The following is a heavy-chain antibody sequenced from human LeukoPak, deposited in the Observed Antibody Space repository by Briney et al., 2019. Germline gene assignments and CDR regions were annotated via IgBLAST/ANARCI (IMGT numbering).Heavy chain of an antibody. V-gene: IGHV1-18*01. Sequence: ASVKVSCKASGYTFTNYGVSWVRQAPGQGLEWMGWISADNANSFHAQTVQGRLTMTTDTSTSTAYMELRSLRSDVTAAYYCARDLWFAASSPDGMDVWGQGTTVTVSS. CDR2: ISADNANS. D-gene: IGHD2-21*01. CDR3: ARDLWFAASSPDGMDV. J-gene: IGHJ6*02. CDR1: GYTFTNYG.